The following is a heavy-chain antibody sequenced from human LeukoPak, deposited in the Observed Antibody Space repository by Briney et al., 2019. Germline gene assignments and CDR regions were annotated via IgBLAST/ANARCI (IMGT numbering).Heavy chain of an antibody. CDR3: AKGVLRYFDGAAGDAFDI. J-gene: IGHJ3*02. D-gene: IGHD3-9*01. CDR1: GFNFNTYS. Sequence: GGSLRLSCEASGFNFNTYSMAWVRQAPGKGLEWVSIISRASESIFYADSVKGRFTISRDNAKNSLYLQMNSLRAEDTALYYCAKGVLRYFDGAAGDAFDIWGQGTMVTVSS. CDR2: ISRASESI. V-gene: IGHV3-21*04.